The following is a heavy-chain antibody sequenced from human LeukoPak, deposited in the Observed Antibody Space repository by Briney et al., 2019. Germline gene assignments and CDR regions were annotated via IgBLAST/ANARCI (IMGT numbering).Heavy chain of an antibody. Sequence: PGGSPRLSCAASGFTFSDYYMTWIRQAPGQGLEWISYVSGSDENKYYAGSVRGRFAISRDNAEKSLFLQMSNVRAEDTAVYYCARAGLGGHYIDYWGQGTLVTVSS. D-gene: IGHD2-15*01. J-gene: IGHJ4*02. V-gene: IGHV3-11*01. CDR1: GFTFSDYY. CDR3: ARAGLGGHYIDY. CDR2: VSGSDENK.